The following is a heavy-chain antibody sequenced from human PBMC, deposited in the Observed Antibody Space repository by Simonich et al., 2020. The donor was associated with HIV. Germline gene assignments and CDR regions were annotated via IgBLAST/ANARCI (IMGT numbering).Heavy chain of an antibody. CDR3: AREGNWGLGYFDV. CDR2: IRYNGNIK. D-gene: IGHD7-27*01. J-gene: IGHJ2*01. Sequence: QVQLVESGGGVVQPGRSLRLSCAASGFTFSGCGMHWVRRAPDKGLGGVAFIRYNGNIKYYADSVKGRFTISRDNSKNTLYLQMNSLRAEDTAVYYCAREGNWGLGYFDVWGRGTLVTVSS. V-gene: IGHV3-33*01. CDR1: GFTFSGCG.